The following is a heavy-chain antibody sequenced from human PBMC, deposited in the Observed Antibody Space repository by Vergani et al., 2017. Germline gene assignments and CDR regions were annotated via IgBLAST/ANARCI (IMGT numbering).Heavy chain of an antibody. CDR2: LSASDRRT. J-gene: IGHJ3*01. V-gene: IGHV3-23*01. CDR3: VRDVRVSRT. Sequence: EVQLLESGGDLVQPGGSLRLSCAASGFTFIMHAMSWVRQAPRKGLEWVSTLSASDRRTHYADSVKGRFTISRDNSKNSLYLDMSSLRVEDTAVYYCVRDVRVSRTWGQGTLVAVSS. CDR1: GFTFIMHA.